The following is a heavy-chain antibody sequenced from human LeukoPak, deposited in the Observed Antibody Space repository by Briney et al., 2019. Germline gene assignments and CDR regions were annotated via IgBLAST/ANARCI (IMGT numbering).Heavy chain of an antibody. D-gene: IGHD3-16*01. V-gene: IGHV4-59*11. Sequence: SETLTLTCTVSGGTISSHYVSWLRQPPGKGLEWIGYIYYSGSTNYNPSLKSRVTISVDTSKNQFSLKLSSRTPADTDVYYCARDWGQSGCVSGHLDNWGQGALVTVSS. CDR1: GGTISSHY. CDR3: ARDWGQSGCVSGHLDN. J-gene: IGHJ4*02. CDR2: IYYSGST.